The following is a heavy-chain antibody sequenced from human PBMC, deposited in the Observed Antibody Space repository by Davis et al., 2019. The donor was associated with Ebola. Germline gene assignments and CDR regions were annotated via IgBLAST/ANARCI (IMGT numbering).Heavy chain of an antibody. CDR3: ARDLPIAVADHYYYYGMDV. CDR2: ISSSSSYI. D-gene: IGHD6-19*01. V-gene: IGHV3-21*01. Sequence: GGSLRLSCAASGFTFSSYSMNWVRQAPGKGLEWVSSISSSSSYIYYADSVKGRFTISRDNAKNSLYLQMNSLRAEDTAVYYCARDLPIAVADHYYYYGMDVWGQGTTVTVPS. CDR1: GFTFSSYS. J-gene: IGHJ6*02.